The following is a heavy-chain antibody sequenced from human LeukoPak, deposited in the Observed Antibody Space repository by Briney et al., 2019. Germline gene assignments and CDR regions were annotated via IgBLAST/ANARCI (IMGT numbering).Heavy chain of an antibody. J-gene: IGHJ3*02. V-gene: IGHV3-7*01. D-gene: IGHD4-23*01. CDR2: IKQDGSEK. CDR1: GFSFSNYW. Sequence: GGSLRLSCAASGFSFSNYWMSWVRQVPGKGLEWVARIKQDGSEKYYVDSVKGRFTISRDNAKNSLYLQVNSLRAEDTAVYYCASSFLRLTVGGFDIWGQGTMVTVSS. CDR3: ASSFLRLTVGGFDI.